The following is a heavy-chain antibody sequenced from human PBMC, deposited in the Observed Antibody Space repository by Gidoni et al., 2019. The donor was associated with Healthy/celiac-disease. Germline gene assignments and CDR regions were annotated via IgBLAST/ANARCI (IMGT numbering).Heavy chain of an antibody. D-gene: IGHD3-16*02. CDR1: GYTFTSHD. V-gene: IGHV1-8*01. Sequence: QVQLVQSGAEVKKPGASVKVSCKASGYTFTSHDINWVRQATGQGLEWMGWMNPNSGNTGYAQKFQGRVTMTRNTSISTAYMELSSLRSEDTAVYYCARGPGVSYYDYIWGSYRYGFWFDPWGQGTLVTVSS. CDR3: ARGPGVSYYDYIWGSYRYGFWFDP. J-gene: IGHJ5*02. CDR2: MNPNSGNT.